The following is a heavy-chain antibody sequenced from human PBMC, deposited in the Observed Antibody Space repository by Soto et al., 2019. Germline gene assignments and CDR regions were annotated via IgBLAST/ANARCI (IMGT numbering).Heavy chain of an antibody. CDR1: GGTFITYA. CDR2: IIPFFGTT. CDR3: ARNSLSGNCTTDNCPNWFDP. Sequence: QGQLVQSGAEVKKPGSSVKVSCKASGGTFITYAITWVRQAPGQGPEWMGGIIPFFGTTNYAQKFQGRVSITADQSSSTAFLELTSLRSEDTAMYYCARNSLSGNCTTDNCPNWFDPWAQGTLVTVSS. J-gene: IGHJ5*02. V-gene: IGHV1-69*19. D-gene: IGHD2-8*01.